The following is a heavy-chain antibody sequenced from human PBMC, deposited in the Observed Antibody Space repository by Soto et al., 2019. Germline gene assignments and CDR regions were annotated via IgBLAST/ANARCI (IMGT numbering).Heavy chain of an antibody. J-gene: IGHJ3*02. CDR2: VSNKANRCST. V-gene: IGHV3-72*01. CDR1: GGIVSDYY. D-gene: IGHD4-17*01. CDR3: ARAGSPRIYGGTSWVPFDT. Sequence: GGSLRLSCAASGGIVSDYYMDWVRQAPGQGLEREGIVSNKANRCSTEYPSPVRGGITVAKTDSSKSLDLQRNSLEVETAAVYYCARAGSPRIYGGTSWVPFDTWGQGTMVTVSS.